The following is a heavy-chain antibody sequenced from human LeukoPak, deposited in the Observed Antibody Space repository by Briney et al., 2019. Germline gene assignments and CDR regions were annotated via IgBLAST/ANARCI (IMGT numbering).Heavy chain of an antibody. Sequence: QPGGSLRLSCAASGFTFSNYGMHWVRQAPGKGLEWVTFIRYDGSNKYYADSVKGRFTISRDNSKNTLYLQMNSLRTEDTAVYYCAKARTRGYSYGSFDYWGQGTLVTVSS. D-gene: IGHD5-18*01. CDR1: GFTFSNYG. J-gene: IGHJ4*02. CDR2: IRYDGSNK. CDR3: AKARTRGYSYGSFDY. V-gene: IGHV3-30*02.